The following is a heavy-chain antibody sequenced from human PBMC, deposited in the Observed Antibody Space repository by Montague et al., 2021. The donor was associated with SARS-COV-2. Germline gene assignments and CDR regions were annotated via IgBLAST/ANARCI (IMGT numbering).Heavy chain of an antibody. J-gene: IGHJ4*02. CDR3: ARTSASSDY. V-gene: IGHV6-1*01. D-gene: IGHD1-26*01. CDR2: N. Sequence: NDYAVSVKSRITIHPDTSKNQISLQLNSVTPEDTAVYYCARTSASSDYWGQGTLVTVSS.